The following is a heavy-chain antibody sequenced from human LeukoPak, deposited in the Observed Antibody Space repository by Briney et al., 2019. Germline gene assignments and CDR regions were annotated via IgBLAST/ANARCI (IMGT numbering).Heavy chain of an antibody. J-gene: IGHJ4*02. CDR1: GFTFSSYS. V-gene: IGHV3-21*01. Sequence: GGSLRLSCAASGFTFSSYSMNWVRQAPGKGLEWVSSISSSSSYIYYADSVKGRFTISRDNAKNSLYLQMNSLRAEDTAVYYCARVGPAAEGVLDCWGQGTLVTVSS. D-gene: IGHD2-2*01. CDR3: ARVGPAAEGVLDC. CDR2: ISSSSSYI.